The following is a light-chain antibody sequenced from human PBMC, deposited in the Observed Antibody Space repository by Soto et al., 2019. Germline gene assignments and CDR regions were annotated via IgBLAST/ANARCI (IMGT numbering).Light chain of an antibody. CDR3: QPYGNWPLT. CDR1: RGSGDT. V-gene: IGKV3-15*01. Sequence: MTPSPATLRVPQAPGLTLSCRANRGSGDTLTWYQHKPGQTPRLLIYDTSSRATGVPARFSGSRSGPEFTLTINSLQSEDFAVYYCQPYGNWPLTFGGGTKVDIK. CDR2: DTS. J-gene: IGKJ4*02.